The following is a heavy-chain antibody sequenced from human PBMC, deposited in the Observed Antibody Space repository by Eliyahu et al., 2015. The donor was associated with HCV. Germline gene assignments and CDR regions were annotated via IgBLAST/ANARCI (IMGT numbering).Heavy chain of an antibody. J-gene: IGHJ4*02. CDR3: ARSLGSAEFDY. D-gene: IGHD3-10*01. V-gene: IGHV3-7*01. CDR1: DSPFRNLW. CDR2: IKYDGSEK. Sequence: EVQLVESGGGLVQPGGSLTLSWLQPLDSPFRNLWLSWVRQAPGKGLEWVANIKYDGSEKYHVDSVKGRFTISRDNAKNSLFLQMNSLRAEDTAVYYCARSLGSAEFDYWGQGTLVTVSS.